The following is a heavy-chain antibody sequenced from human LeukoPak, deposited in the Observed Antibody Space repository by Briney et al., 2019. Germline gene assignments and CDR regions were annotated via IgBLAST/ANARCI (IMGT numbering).Heavy chain of an antibody. J-gene: IGHJ4*02. V-gene: IGHV1-24*01. D-gene: IGHD6-13*01. CDR2: FDPEDGET. CDR3: ATSGDRLSPYSSSWYYFDY. Sequence: ASVKVSCKVSGCTLTELSMHWVRQAPGKGLEWMGGFDPEDGETIYAQKFQGRVTMTEDTSTDTAYMELSSLRPEDTAVYYCATSGDRLSPYSSSWYYFDYWGQGTLVTVSS. CDR1: GCTLTELS.